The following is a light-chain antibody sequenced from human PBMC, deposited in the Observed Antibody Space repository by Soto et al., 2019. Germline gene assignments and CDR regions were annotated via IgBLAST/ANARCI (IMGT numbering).Light chain of an antibody. J-gene: IGLJ1*01. CDR3: SLYISGSTYV. CDR1: SSDVGSYNR. V-gene: IGLV2-18*01. CDR2: EVN. Sequence: QSALTQPPSVSGSPGQSVTISCTGTSSDVGSYNRLSWYQQPPGTAPKLIMYEVNTRPSGVPERFSGSKSGSTASLTISGLQAEDEADYYCSLYISGSTYVFGTGTQLTVL.